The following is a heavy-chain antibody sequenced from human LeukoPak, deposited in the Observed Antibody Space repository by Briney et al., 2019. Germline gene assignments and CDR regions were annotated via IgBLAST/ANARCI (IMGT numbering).Heavy chain of an antibody. V-gene: IGHV3-21*01. CDR2: ISSSSSYI. CDR1: GFTFSSYS. Sequence: SGGSLRLPCAASGFTFSSYSMNWVRQAPGKGLEWVSSISSSSSYIYYADSVKGRFTISRDNAKNSLYLQMNSLRAEDTAVYYCARPGLGAFDIWGQGTMVTVSS. D-gene: IGHD6-19*01. J-gene: IGHJ3*02. CDR3: ARPGLGAFDI.